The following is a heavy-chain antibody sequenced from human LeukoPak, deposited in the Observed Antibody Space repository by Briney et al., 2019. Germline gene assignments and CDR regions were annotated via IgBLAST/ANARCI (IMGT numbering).Heavy chain of an antibody. D-gene: IGHD5-24*01. Sequence: SETLSLTCTVSGGSISSYYWSWIRQPPGKGLEWIGYIYYSGSTNYNPSLKSRVTMSVDTSKNQFSLKLSSVTAADTAVYYCARDREDGYNYYFDYWGQGTLVTVSS. V-gene: IGHV4-59*12. CDR3: ARDREDGYNYYFDY. CDR2: IYYSGST. CDR1: GGSISSYY. J-gene: IGHJ4*02.